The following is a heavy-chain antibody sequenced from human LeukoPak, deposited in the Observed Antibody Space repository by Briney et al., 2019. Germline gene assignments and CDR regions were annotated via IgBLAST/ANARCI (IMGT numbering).Heavy chain of an antibody. J-gene: IGHJ5*02. CDR3: ARASYGWNWFDP. V-gene: IGHV4-61*02. CDR1: GGSISSGSYY. D-gene: IGHD5-18*01. Sequence: SQTLSLTCTVSGGSISSGSYYWSWIRQPAGKGLEWIGRIYTSGSTNYNPSLKSRVTISVDTSKNQFSLKLSSVTAADTAVYYCARASYGWNWFDPWGQGTLATVSS. CDR2: IYTSGST.